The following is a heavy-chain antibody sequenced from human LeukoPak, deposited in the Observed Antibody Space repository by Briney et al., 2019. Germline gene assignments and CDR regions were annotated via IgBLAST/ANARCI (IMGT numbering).Heavy chain of an antibody. CDR1: GGSISSGGYY. CDR2: IYYSGST. J-gene: IGHJ6*03. Sequence: PSQTLSLTCTVSGGSISSGGYYWSWIRQHPGKGLEWIGYIYYSGSTYYNPSLKSRVTISVDTSKNQFSLKLSSVTAADTAVYYCARETHYYYYYMDVWGKGTTVTVSS. CDR3: ARETHYYYYYMDV. V-gene: IGHV4-31*03.